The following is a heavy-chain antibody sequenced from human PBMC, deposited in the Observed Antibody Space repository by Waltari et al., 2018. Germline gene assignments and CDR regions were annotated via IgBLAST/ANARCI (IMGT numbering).Heavy chain of an antibody. V-gene: IGHV3-23*01. CDR1: GFAFSTYA. Sequence: EVQLLESGGDFEQPGGSLRLSCAASGFAFSTYAMSWVRQAPGKGREWVSGISDSGDTIFYADSVKGRFTVSRDNSEKTLYLHLNSLRGEDTAMYYCARAGLGSGPDYWGQGTLVTVSS. J-gene: IGHJ4*02. D-gene: IGHD1-26*01. CDR2: ISDSGDTI. CDR3: ARAGLGSGPDY.